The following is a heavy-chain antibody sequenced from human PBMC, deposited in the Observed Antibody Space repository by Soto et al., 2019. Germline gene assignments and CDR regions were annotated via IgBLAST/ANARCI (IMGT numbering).Heavy chain of an antibody. J-gene: IGHJ4*02. CDR3: ARGSPGTPPSPTYYFDY. CDR2: INHSGST. V-gene: IGHV4-34*01. CDR1: GGSFSGYY. Sequence: SETLSLTCAVYGGSFSGYYWSWIRQPPGKGLEWIGEINHSGSTNYNPSLKSRVTISVDTSKNQFSLKLSSVTAADTAVYYCARGSPGTPPSPTYYFDYWGQGTLVTVSS. D-gene: IGHD1-7*01.